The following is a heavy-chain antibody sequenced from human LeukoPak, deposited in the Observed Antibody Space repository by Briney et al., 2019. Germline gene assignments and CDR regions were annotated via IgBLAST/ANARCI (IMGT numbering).Heavy chain of an antibody. CDR3: ARSSPLLYGGHFDY. CDR2: IIPIFGTA. V-gene: IGHV1-69*13. Sequence: ASVKVSCKVSGYTLTELSMHWVRQAPGQGLEWMGGIIPIFGTANYAQKFQGRVTITADESTSTAYMELSSLRSEDTAVYYCARSSPLLYGGHFDYWGQGTLVTVSS. J-gene: IGHJ4*02. D-gene: IGHD2-2*02. CDR1: GYTLTELS.